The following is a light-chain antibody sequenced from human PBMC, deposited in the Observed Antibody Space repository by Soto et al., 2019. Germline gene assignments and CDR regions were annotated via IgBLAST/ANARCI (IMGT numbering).Light chain of an antibody. V-gene: IGLV3-1*01. CDR1: KLGDKY. J-gene: IGLJ2*01. CDR2: ENT. Sequence: SYELTQPPSVSVSPGQTVSITCSGDKLGDKYASWYQQKPGQSPVLVISENTERPSGIPERFSGSNSGNTATLTISGAQAMDEADYYCQTWDSSTVVFGGGTKLTVL. CDR3: QTWDSSTVV.